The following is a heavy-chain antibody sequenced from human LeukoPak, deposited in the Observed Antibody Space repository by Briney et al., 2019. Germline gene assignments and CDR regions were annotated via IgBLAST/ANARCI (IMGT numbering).Heavy chain of an antibody. J-gene: IGHJ4*02. CDR2: ITTTGTT. CDR3: ARVWQDYSGVDY. D-gene: IGHD2-21*01. V-gene: IGHV3-48*02. CDR1: GFRFSDYH. Sequence: GGSLRLSCAASGFRFSDYHINWVRQAPGKGLEWISYITTTGTTIYADSVKGRFVISRDNAKSSLYLQMDSLRDEDTAVYYCARVWQDYSGVDYWGQGALVTVSS.